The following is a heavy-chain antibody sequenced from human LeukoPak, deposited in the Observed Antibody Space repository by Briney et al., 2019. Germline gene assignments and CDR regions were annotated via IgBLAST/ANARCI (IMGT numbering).Heavy chain of an antibody. CDR3: ARSGPPGAVKGGIDY. V-gene: IGHV4-39*07. Sequence: KPSETLSLTCTVSGGSIGSSDSFWGWIRQPPGKGLEWIGEINHSGSTNYNPSLKSRVTISVDTSKNQFSLKLSSVTAADTAVYYCARSGPPGAVKGGIDYWGQGTLVTVSS. CDR2: INHSGST. CDR1: GGSIGSSDSF. J-gene: IGHJ4*02. D-gene: IGHD2-2*01.